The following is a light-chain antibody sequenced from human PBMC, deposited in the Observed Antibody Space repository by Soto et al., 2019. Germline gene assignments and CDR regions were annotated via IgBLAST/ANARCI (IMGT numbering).Light chain of an antibody. CDR1: QSVLYDSNNKNY. V-gene: IGKV4-1*01. CDR2: WAS. CDR3: QQYYNTPLT. Sequence: DIVMTQSPDSLVVSLGERATINCKSSQSVLYDSNNKNYLAWYQQRPGQPPKLLIYWASTRESGVPDRFSGGGSGTDFTLTISSLQAEDVAVYYCQQYYNTPLTFGGGTKVEIK. J-gene: IGKJ4*01.